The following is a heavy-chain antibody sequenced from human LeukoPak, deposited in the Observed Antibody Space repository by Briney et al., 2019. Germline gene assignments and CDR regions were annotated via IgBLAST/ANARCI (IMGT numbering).Heavy chain of an antibody. CDR3: ARHVSGRWFGDDYPYYADV. Sequence: PSETLSLTYAVYGGSFSGYHWSWIRQNTGKGLEWIGEIDPYGGSNYNPSLKSRVTISVDTSKNQFSLKLNSVTAADTALYYCARHVSGRWFGDDYPYYADVWGQGTTVT. V-gene: IGHV4-34*01. D-gene: IGHD3-10*01. J-gene: IGHJ6*02. CDR1: GGSFSGYH. CDR2: IDPYGGS.